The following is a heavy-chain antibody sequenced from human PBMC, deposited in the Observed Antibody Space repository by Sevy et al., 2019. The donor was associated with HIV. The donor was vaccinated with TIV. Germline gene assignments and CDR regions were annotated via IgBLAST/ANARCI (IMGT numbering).Heavy chain of an antibody. CDR1: GYSFSDYW. CDR3: ARHKLSYDNNWIQDNWFDP. V-gene: IGHV5-51*01. CDR2: IYPGDSET. J-gene: IGHJ5*02. Sequence: GESLKISCKGSGYSFSDYWIGWVRRKPGKGLEWMGIIYPGDSETRYHPSFEGQVTISAATSINTAYLEWRSLKASATAMYYCARHKLSYDNNWIQDNWFDPWGQGTLVTVSS. D-gene: IGHD1-1*01.